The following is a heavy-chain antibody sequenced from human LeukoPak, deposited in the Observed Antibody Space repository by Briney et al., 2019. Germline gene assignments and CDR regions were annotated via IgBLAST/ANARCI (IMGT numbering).Heavy chain of an antibody. V-gene: IGHV3-11*04. D-gene: IGHD5-24*01. J-gene: IGHJ3*02. CDR1: GFSFSDYY. Sequence: GGSLRLSCAASGFSFSDYYMSWIRQAPGKGLKWVSYISSSGSSTLYADSVKGRFTISRDNTKNSVYVQMNSLRAEDTGVYYCAVEMSTVRDHDTFDIWGQGTMVTVSS. CDR3: AVEMSTVRDHDTFDI. CDR2: ISSSGSST.